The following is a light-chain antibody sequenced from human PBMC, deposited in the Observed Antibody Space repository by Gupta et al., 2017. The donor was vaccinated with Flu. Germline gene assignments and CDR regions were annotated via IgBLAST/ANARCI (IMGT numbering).Light chain of an antibody. V-gene: IGKV3-15*01. CDR1: QSVSST. CDR3: QQYHNWPRT. J-gene: IGKJ1*01. CDR2: GPS. Sequence: PAPLSVPPGETATLSCRASQSVSSTLACSQHKPGQAPRLLIYGPSTRATGIPARFSASGSGTEFTLTISSLQSEDFAVYYCQQYHNWPRTFGQGTKVEI.